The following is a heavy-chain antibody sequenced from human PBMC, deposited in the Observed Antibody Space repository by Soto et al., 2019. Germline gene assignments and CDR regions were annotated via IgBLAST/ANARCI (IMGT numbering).Heavy chain of an antibody. CDR1: GYTLTELS. V-gene: IGHV1-24*01. D-gene: IGHD3-9*01. CDR3: ATPSLRYFVWLSPLGY. J-gene: IGHJ4*02. Sequence: ASVKVSCKVSGYTLTELSMHWVRQAPGKGLEWMGGFDPEDGETIYAQKFQGRVTMTEDTSTDTAYMELSSLRSEDTAVYYCATPSLRYFVWLSPLGYWGQGTLVTVSS. CDR2: FDPEDGET.